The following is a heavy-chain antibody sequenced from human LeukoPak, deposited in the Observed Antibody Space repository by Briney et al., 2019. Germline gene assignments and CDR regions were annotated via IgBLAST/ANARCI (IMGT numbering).Heavy chain of an antibody. D-gene: IGHD1-26*01. Sequence: SETLSLTCTVSGGSIRSSYYYWGWIRRPPGKGLEWIGSIYDSGSTYYNPSLKSRVTISVDTSKNQFSLKLSSVTAADTAVYYCASQNGGSYIHYWGQGTLVTVSS. CDR2: IYDSGST. CDR3: ASQNGGSYIHY. V-gene: IGHV4-39*01. J-gene: IGHJ4*02. CDR1: GGSIRSSYYY.